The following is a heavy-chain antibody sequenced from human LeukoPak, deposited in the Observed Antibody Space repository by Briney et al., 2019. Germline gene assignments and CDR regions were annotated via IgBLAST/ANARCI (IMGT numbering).Heavy chain of an antibody. D-gene: IGHD3-22*01. CDR3: ARPYDSSGYYLWEFDY. Sequence: SETLSLTCTVSGYSISSGYYWGWIRQPPGKGLEWIGSIYHSGSTYYNPSLKSRVTISVDTSKNQFSLKLSSVTAADTAVYYCARPYDSSGYYLWEFDYWGQGTLVTVSS. CDR1: GYSISSGYY. CDR2: IYHSGST. J-gene: IGHJ4*02. V-gene: IGHV4-38-2*02.